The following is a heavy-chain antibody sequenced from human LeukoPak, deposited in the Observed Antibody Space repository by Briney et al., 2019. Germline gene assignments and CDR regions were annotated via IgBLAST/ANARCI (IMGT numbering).Heavy chain of an antibody. Sequence: PGGSLRLSCAASGFTFCSYSMNWVRQAPGKGLEWVSSISSSSSYIHYADSVKGRFTISRDNAKNSLYLQMNSLRAEDTAVYYCARGYSSGWFDYWGQGTLVTVSS. CDR2: ISSSSSYI. D-gene: IGHD6-19*01. J-gene: IGHJ4*02. CDR3: ARGYSSGWFDY. V-gene: IGHV3-21*01. CDR1: GFTFCSYS.